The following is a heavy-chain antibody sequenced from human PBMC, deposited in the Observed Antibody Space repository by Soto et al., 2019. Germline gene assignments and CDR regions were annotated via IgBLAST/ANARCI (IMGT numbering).Heavy chain of an antibody. D-gene: IGHD4-17*01. CDR3: AKSGYGAYFDS. CDR2: ISWNGGSI. V-gene: IGHV3-9*01. CDR1: GFTFDDYA. Sequence: GGSLRLSCAASGFTFDDYAMHWVRQAPGKGLEWVSGISWNGGSIGYADSVKGRFTISRDNAKNSLYLQMNSLRAEDTALYYWAKSGYGAYFDSWGKGILVTVSS. J-gene: IGHJ4*02.